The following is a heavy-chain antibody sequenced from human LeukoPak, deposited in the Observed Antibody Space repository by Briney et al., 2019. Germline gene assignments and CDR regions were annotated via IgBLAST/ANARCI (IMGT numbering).Heavy chain of an antibody. CDR3: ARDRYYDSSGYYRFDY. J-gene: IGHJ4*02. Sequence: SETLSLTCTVSGGSISSYYWSWIRQPPGKGLEWLGYIYYSGSTNYNTSLKGRVTISVDTSKNQFSMKQSSVTAADTAVYYCARDRYYDSSGYYRFDYWGQGTLVTVSS. CDR2: IYYSGST. V-gene: IGHV4-59*01. D-gene: IGHD3-22*01. CDR1: GGSISSYY.